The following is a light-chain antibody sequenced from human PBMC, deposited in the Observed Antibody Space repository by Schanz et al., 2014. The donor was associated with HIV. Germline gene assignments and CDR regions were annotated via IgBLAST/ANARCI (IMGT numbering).Light chain of an antibody. CDR3: QQRTNWPPWT. CDR1: QSVSNNY. V-gene: IGKV3D-20*02. CDR2: GAS. J-gene: IGKJ1*01. Sequence: ETVLTQSPGTLSLSPGERATLSCRASQSVSNNYLAWYQQKAGQAPRLLIYGASSRATGIPDRFSGSGSGTDFTLTISSLEPEDFAVYYCQQRTNWPPWTFGQGTKVEFK.